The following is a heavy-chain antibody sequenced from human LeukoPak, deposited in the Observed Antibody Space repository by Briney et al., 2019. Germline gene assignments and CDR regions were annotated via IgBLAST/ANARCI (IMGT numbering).Heavy chain of an antibody. D-gene: IGHD1-26*01. CDR3: ARDLRIVGATYFDY. J-gene: IGHJ4*02. Sequence: PGGSLRLSCAASGFTFSSYAMSWVRQAPGKGLEWVSAISGSGGSTYYADSVKGRFTISRDNSKNTLYLQMNSLRAEDTAVYYCARDLRIVGATYFDYWGQGTLVTVSS. CDR1: GFTFSSYA. V-gene: IGHV3-23*01. CDR2: ISGSGGST.